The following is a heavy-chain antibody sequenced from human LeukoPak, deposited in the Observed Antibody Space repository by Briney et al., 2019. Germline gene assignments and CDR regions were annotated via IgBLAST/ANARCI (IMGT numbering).Heavy chain of an antibody. CDR3: ARKRVVVAATHGYYYYMDV. CDR1: GYTFTSYG. CDR2: ISAYNGNT. J-gene: IGHJ6*03. D-gene: IGHD2-15*01. Sequence: ASVKVSCKASGYTFTSYGISWVRQAPGQGLEWMGWISAYNGNTNYAQKLQGRVTMTTDTSTSTAYMELRSLRSDDTAVYYCARKRVVVAATHGYYYYMDVWGKGTTVTISS. V-gene: IGHV1-18*01.